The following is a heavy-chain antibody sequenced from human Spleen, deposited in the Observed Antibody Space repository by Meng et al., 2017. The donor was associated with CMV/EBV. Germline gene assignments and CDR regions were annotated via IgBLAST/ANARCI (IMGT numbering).Heavy chain of an antibody. V-gene: IGHV3-7*01. Sequence: GGSLRLSCAASGFSFSDYWMSWVRQSPGKGLEWVANIKRDGSEKYYVDSVKGRFTISRDNAKNTLYLQMKSLRAEDTAVYYCARDQGGATYYYYYGMDVWGQGTTVTVSS. CDR1: GFSFSDYW. CDR2: IKRDGSEK. J-gene: IGHJ6*02. D-gene: IGHD1-26*01. CDR3: ARDQGGATYYYYYGMDV.